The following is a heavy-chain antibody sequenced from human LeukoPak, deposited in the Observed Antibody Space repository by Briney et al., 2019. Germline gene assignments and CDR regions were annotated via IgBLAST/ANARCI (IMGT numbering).Heavy chain of an antibody. CDR2: INHSGST. J-gene: IGHJ4*02. Sequence: PSETLSLTCAVYGGSFSGYYWSWIRQPPGKGLEWIGEINHSGSTNYNPSLKSRVTISVDTSKNQFSLKLSSVTAADTAVYYCARVRYFDWLLSPPFDYWGQGTLVTVSS. V-gene: IGHV4-34*01. CDR1: GGSFSGYY. D-gene: IGHD3-9*01. CDR3: ARVRYFDWLLSPPFDY.